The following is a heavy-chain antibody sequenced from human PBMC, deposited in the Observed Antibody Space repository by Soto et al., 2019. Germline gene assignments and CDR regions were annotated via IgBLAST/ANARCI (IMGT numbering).Heavy chain of an antibody. Sequence: QVQLVQSGAEVKKPGSSVKVSCKASGGTFSSYAISWVRQAPGQGLEWMGGIIPICGTANYAQKFQGRVTITADESTSKAYMELSSLRSEDTAVYYCARVTKEEYYCDYWGQGTLVTVSS. D-gene: IGHD3-10*01. CDR3: ARVTKEEYYCDY. V-gene: IGHV1-69*12. J-gene: IGHJ4*02. CDR1: GGTFSSYA. CDR2: IIPICGTA.